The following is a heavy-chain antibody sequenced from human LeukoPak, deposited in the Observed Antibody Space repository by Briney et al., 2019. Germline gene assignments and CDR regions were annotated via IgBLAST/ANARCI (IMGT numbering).Heavy chain of an antibody. Sequence: SETLSLTCAVYGGSFSGYYWSWIRQPPGKGLEWIGEINHSGSTNYNPSLKSRVTISVDTSKNQFSLKLSSVTAADTAVYYCARHQGWLQWEYWGQGTLVTVSS. J-gene: IGHJ4*02. CDR1: GGSFSGYY. CDR3: ARHQGWLQWEY. CDR2: INHSGST. D-gene: IGHD5-24*01. V-gene: IGHV4-34*01.